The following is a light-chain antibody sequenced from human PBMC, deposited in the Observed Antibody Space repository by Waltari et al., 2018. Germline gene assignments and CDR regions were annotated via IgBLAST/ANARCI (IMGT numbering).Light chain of an antibody. CDR2: AAS. J-gene: IGKJ1*01. CDR1: QGISSY. CDR3: QQYDSYPPRT. V-gene: IGKV1-8*01. Sequence: AIRMTQSPSSLSASTGDRVTITCRASQGISSYLAWYQQKPGKAPKLLIYAASTLQSGVPSRFGGSGSGSDFTLTISCLQSEDFATYYCQQYDSYPPRTFGQWTKVEIK.